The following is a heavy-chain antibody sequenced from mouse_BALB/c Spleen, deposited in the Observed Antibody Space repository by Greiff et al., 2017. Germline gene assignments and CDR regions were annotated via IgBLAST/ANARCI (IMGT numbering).Heavy chain of an antibody. CDR1: GYTFTDYA. CDR2: ISTYYGDA. V-gene: IGHV1S137*01. Sequence: VKLQESGAELVRPGVSVKISCKGSGYTFTDYAMHWVKQSHAKSLEWIGVISTYYGDASYNQKFKGKATMTVDKSSSTAYMELARLTSEDSAIYYCARKGALRDYYAMDYWGQGTSVTVSS. D-gene: IGHD1-1*01. J-gene: IGHJ4*01. CDR3: ARKGALRDYYAMDY.